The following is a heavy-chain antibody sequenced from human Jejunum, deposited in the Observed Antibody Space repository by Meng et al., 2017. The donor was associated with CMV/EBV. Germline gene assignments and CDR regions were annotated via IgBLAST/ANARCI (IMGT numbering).Heavy chain of an antibody. CDR1: GLTFSTFW. J-gene: IGHJ4*02. CDR2: IKQDGSEK. CDR3: ATTSGSSY. Sequence: LSCASSGLTFSTFWMSWFRQAPGKGLEWVAHIKQDGSEKYYVDSVKGRFTISRDDTENSLFLQMNALRAEDTAVYYCATTSGSSYWGQGALVTVSS. V-gene: IGHV3-7*01. D-gene: IGHD6-6*01.